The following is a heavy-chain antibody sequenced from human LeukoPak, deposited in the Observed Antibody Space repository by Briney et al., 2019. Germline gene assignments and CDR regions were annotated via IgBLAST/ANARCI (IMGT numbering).Heavy chain of an antibody. CDR3: ARGDYSNYAGGYYYYYYYMDV. J-gene: IGHJ6*03. CDR2: IFPIFGTA. Sequence: GASVTVSCKASVGTFSSYAISWVRQAPGQGLEWMGGIFPIFGTANYAQKFQGRVTITTDESTSTAYMELSSLRSEDTAVYYCARGDYSNYAGGYYYYYYYMDVWGKGPTVTVSS. D-gene: IGHD4-11*01. V-gene: IGHV1-69*05. CDR1: VGTFSSYA.